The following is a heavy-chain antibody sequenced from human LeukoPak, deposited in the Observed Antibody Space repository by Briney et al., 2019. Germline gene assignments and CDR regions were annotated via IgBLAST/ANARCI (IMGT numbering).Heavy chain of an antibody. J-gene: IGHJ4*02. V-gene: IGHV1-46*01. Sequence: ASVKVSCKASGYTFTSYYMHWVRQAPGQGLEWMGIIHPRGGSTSYAQMFQGRVTMTEDTSTDTAYMGLSSLRSEDTDVYYCATDFPLHYDFWSGYYRWGQGSLVTVSS. D-gene: IGHD3-3*01. CDR1: GYTFTSYY. CDR3: ATDFPLHYDFWSGYYR. CDR2: IHPRGGST.